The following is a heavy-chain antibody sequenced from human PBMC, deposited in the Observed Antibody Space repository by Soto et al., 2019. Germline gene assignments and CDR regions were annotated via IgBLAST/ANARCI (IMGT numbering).Heavy chain of an antibody. J-gene: IGHJ4*02. CDR2: ISYGGST. Sequence: SETLSLTCTVSSDSISSYYWSWIRQPPGKRLEWIGYISYGGSTDYNPSLKSRVTISGDTSKNQFSLKVSSVTAADTAVYYCARGTSWQLPFDYWGQGTLVTVSS. V-gene: IGHV4-59*01. CDR1: SDSISSYY. D-gene: IGHD6-13*01. CDR3: ARGTSWQLPFDY.